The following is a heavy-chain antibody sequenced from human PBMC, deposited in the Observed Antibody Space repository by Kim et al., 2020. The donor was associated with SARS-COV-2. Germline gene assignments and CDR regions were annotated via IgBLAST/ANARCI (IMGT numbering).Heavy chain of an antibody. CDR3: ARISKDLWAIVDC. J-gene: IGHJ4*02. Sequence: NYNPSLKSPVTVSVDPYKNQFALKLTSVTAADTALYYCARISKDLWAIVDCWGQGALVTVSS. V-gene: IGHV4-4*07. D-gene: IGHD1-26*01.